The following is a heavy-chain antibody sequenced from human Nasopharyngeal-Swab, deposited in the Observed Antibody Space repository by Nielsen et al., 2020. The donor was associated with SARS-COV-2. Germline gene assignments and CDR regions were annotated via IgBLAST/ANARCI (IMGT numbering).Heavy chain of an antibody. D-gene: IGHD1-14*01. J-gene: IGHJ6*02. V-gene: IGHV4-59*01. CDR2: IYYSGST. CDR3: AGILGPPYYYYYGMDV. Sequence: SETLSLTCTVSGGSLSSSYWSWIRQPPGKGLEWIGYIYYSGSTNYNPSLKSRVTISVDTSKNQFSLKLSSVTAADTAVYYCAGILGPPYYYYYGMDVWGQGTTVTVSS. CDR1: GGSLSSSY.